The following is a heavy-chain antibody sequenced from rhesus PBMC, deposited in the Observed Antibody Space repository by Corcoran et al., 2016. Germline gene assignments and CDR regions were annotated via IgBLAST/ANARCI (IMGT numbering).Heavy chain of an antibody. V-gene: IGHV4-173*01. J-gene: IGHJ5-1*01. Sequence: QLQLQESGPGLVKPLETLSLTCVVSGGSIDNTYWNWIRKPPGKGLEGVARISGSGGVTDYNSSLKSRVTISRDVSKNQFSLMVNSVTAADTAVYYCARSGWTSWDNRFDVWGAGVLVTVSA. CDR1: GGSIDNTY. CDR3: ARSGWTSWDNRFDV. D-gene: IGHD2-39*02. CDR2: ISGSGGVT.